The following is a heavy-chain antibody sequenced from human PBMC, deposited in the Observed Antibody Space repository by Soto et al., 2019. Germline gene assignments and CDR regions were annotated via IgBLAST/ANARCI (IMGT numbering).Heavy chain of an antibody. CDR1: GYTFTSYG. J-gene: IGHJ4*02. CDR3: ARVYWELHSPSSFDY. Sequence: QVRLVQSGAEVKKPGASVKVSCKASGYTFTSYGISWVRQAPGQGLEWMGWISAYNGNTNYAQKLQGRVTMTTDTPTSTAYMELRSLRSDDTAVYYCARVYWELHSPSSFDYWGQGTLVTVSS. V-gene: IGHV1-18*04. D-gene: IGHD1-26*01. CDR2: ISAYNGNT.